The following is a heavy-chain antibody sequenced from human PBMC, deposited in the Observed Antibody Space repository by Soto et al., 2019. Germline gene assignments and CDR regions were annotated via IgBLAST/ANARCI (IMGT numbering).Heavy chain of an antibody. D-gene: IGHD3-9*01. J-gene: IGHJ6*02. CDR3: ARDPSYDILTGYYGMDV. CDR1: GFTFSSYA. Sequence: EVQLVESGGGLVQPGGSQRLSCAASGFTFSSYAMHWVRQAPGKGLEYVSGISSNGGVTYYANSVKGRFTMSRDNSKNTLYLQMGSLRAEDMAVYYCARDPSYDILTGYYGMDVWGHGTTVTVSS. V-gene: IGHV3-64*01. CDR2: ISSNGGVT.